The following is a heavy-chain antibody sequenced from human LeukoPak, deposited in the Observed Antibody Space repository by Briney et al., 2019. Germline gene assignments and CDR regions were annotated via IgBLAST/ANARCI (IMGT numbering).Heavy chain of an antibody. J-gene: IGHJ4*02. Sequence: PSETLSLTCTVSGGSISSYYWSWIRQPPGKGLEWIGYIHYSGATDYNPPFKSRVTISLDTSKNHSSLRLSSVTAADTAVYYCARRGSGSPFDDWGLGTLVTVSS. V-gene: IGHV4-59*01. D-gene: IGHD3-10*01. CDR1: GGSISSYY. CDR3: ARRGSGSPFDD. CDR2: IHYSGAT.